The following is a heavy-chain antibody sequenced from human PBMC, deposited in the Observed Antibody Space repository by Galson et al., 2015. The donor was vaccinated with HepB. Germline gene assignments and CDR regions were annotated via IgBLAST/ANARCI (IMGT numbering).Heavy chain of an antibody. CDR1: GFTFSSYS. D-gene: IGHD3-3*01. CDR2: ISSSSSYI. J-gene: IGHJ4*02. CDR3: ARDLSSESITSRNEDDY. V-gene: IGHV3-21*01. Sequence: LRLSCAASGFTFSSYSMNWVRQAPGKGLEWVSSISSSSSYIYYADSVKGRFTISRDNAKNSLYLQMNSLRAEDTAVYYCARDLSSESITSRNEDDYWGQGTLVTVSS.